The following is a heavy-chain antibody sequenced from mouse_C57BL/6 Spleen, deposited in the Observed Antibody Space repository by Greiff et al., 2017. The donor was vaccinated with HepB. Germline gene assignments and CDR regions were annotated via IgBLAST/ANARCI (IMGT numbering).Heavy chain of an antibody. CDR1: GYTFTSYW. CDR3: ARTDYGSSRGYFDV. J-gene: IGHJ1*03. D-gene: IGHD1-1*01. V-gene: IGHV1-50*01. Sequence: QVQLQQSGAELVKPGASVKLSCKASGYTFTSYWMQWVKQRPGQGLEWIGEIDPSDSYTNYNQKFKGKATLTVDTSSSTAYMQLSSLTSEDSAVYYCARTDYGSSRGYFDVGGTGTTVTVSS. CDR2: IDPSDSYT.